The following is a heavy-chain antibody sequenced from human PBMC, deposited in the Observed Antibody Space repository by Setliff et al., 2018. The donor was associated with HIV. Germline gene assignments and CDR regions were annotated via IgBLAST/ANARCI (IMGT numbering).Heavy chain of an antibody. CDR2: ISAYNGNT. Sequence: ASVKVSCKASGYSFINYGISWVRQAPGQGLEWMGWISAYNGNTDYAPRFLGRVTMTTDTFTSTAYMELRSLTSDDTAVYYCARARLQGIVTAVGPRDNCLDPWGQGTRVTVPQ. V-gene: IGHV1-18*01. J-gene: IGHJ5*02. CDR3: ARARLQGIVTAVGPRDNCLDP. D-gene: IGHD1-26*01. CDR1: GYSFINYG.